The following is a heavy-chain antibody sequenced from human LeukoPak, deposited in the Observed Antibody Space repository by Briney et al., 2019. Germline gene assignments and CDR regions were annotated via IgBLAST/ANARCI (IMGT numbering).Heavy chain of an antibody. CDR3: ARPRGDLVDGLDF. J-gene: IGHJ4*02. V-gene: IGHV5-51*01. CDR1: GYDFSNYW. Sequence: GDSLKISGQASGYDFSNYWIGWVRQMPGKGLDWIGVIYPADSNTRFSPSFQGRVSISFDKSIGTAYLQWMSLKPSDSAMYYCARPRGDLVDGLDFWGQGTLVTVSS. D-gene: IGHD3-16*01. CDR2: IYPADSNT.